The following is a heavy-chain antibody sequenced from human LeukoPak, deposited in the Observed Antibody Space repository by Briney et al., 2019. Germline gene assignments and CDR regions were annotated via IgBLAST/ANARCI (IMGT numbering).Heavy chain of an antibody. D-gene: IGHD3-22*01. J-gene: IGHJ5*02. CDR3: ARVRRGDDSSGP. V-gene: IGHV1-69*04. CDR1: GYSFASYW. CDR2: IIPILGIA. Sequence: KISCKGSGYSFASYWIGWVRQMPGKGLEWMGIIPILGIANYAQKFQGRVTITADKSTSTAYMELSSLRSEDTAVYYCARVRRGDDSSGPWGQGTLVTVSS.